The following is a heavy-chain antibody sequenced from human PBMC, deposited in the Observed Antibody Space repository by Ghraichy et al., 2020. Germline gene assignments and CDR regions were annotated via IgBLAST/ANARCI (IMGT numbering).Heavy chain of an antibody. V-gene: IGHV6-1*01. J-gene: IGHJ3*02. CDR2: TYRMAS. Sequence: SQTLSLTCVISGDSLSNNDVAWNWIRQSPSIGLEWLGRTYRMASEYAESVKARTAITPDTSKNQFSLRLNSVTPDDTAVYYCARGRHNTFDIWGQGIMVTVSS. D-gene: IGHD2/OR15-2a*01. CDR3: ARGRHNTFDI. CDR1: GDSLSNNDVA.